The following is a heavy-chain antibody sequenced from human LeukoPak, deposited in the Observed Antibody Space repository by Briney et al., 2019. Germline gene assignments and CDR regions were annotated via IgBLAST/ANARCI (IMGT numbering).Heavy chain of an antibody. CDR2: IRYDGSNK. CDR1: GFTFSSYG. J-gene: IGHJ6*03. V-gene: IGHV3-30*02. D-gene: IGHD2-2*01. CDR3: AKAGKDIVVVPAAISYMDV. Sequence: GGSLRLSCAASGFTFSSYGMHWVRQAPGKGLEWVALIRYDGSNKYYADSVKGRFTISRDNSKNTLYLQMNSLRAEDTAVYYCAKAGKDIVVVPAAISYMDVWGKGTTVTVSS.